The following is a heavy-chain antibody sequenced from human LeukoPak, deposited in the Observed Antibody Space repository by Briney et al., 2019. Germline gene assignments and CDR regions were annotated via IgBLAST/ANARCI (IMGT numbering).Heavy chain of an antibody. V-gene: IGHV3-49*03. D-gene: IGHD1-26*01. Sequence: GGSLRLSCTASGFTLGDYAMSWFRKAPGKGPEWVGFTRSKAYGGTTEYAASVKGRFTISRDDSKSIAYLQMNSLKTEDTAVYYCTRDGLLGVYWYFDLWGRGTLVTVSS. CDR3: TRDGLLGVYWYFDL. CDR1: GFTLGDYA. CDR2: TRSKAYGGTT. J-gene: IGHJ2*01.